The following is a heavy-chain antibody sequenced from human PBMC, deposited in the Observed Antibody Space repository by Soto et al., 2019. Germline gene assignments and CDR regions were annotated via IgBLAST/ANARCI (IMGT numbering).Heavy chain of an antibody. J-gene: IGHJ5*02. Sequence: SETLSLTCTVSGGSISGSKYWTWIRQPPGKGLEWMGYVSDSGSTEYNPSLKSRVTISVDTSKNQFFLRLTSATAADTGIYYCGFMIRGLVDPWGQGTVVTVSS. CDR2: VSDSGST. CDR1: GGSISGSKY. D-gene: IGHD3-10*01. CDR3: GFMIRGLVDP. V-gene: IGHV4-61*01.